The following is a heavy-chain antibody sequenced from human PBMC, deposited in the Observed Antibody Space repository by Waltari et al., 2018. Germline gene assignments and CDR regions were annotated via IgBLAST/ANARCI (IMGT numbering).Heavy chain of an antibody. D-gene: IGHD1-26*01. J-gene: IGHJ4*02. CDR1: GYSISRGYY. CDR2: IYQSGST. CDR3: ARHQVGGRDFEY. Sequence: QVQLHESGPGLVKSSETLSLTCAVSGYSISRGYYWGWLRQPPGKGLEWIGTIYQSGSTYYNPSLKSRITISLDTSKNQFSLKLNSVTAADTAVYYCARHQVGGRDFEYWGQGTLVTVSS. V-gene: IGHV4-38-2*01.